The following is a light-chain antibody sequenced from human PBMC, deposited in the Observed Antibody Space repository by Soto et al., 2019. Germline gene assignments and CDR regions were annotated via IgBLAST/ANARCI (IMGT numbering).Light chain of an antibody. CDR2: DAS. Sequence: DIQMTQSPSTLSASVGDRVTITCRASQSISSWLAWYHQKPGKAPKLLIYDASSLESGVPSRFSGSGSGTEFTLTISSLQPDDFATYYCQQYNSYWYTFGQGTKLEIK. V-gene: IGKV1-5*01. CDR1: QSISSW. CDR3: QQYNSYWYT. J-gene: IGKJ2*01.